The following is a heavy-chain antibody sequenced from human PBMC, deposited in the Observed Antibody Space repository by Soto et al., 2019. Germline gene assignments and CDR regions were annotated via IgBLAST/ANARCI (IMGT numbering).Heavy chain of an antibody. D-gene: IGHD3-22*01. CDR1: GYSFTSYW. J-gene: IGHJ4*02. CDR2: IDPSDSYT. Sequence: PGESLKISCNGSGYSFTSYWISWVRQMPGKGLEWMGRIDPSDSYTNYSPSFQGHVTISADKSISTAYLQWSSLKASDTAMYYCARHSYYYDSSGYSPFDYWGQGTLVTVSS. CDR3: ARHSYYYDSSGYSPFDY. V-gene: IGHV5-10-1*01.